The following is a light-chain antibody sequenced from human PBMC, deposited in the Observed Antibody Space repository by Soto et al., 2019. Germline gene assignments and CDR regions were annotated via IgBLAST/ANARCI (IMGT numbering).Light chain of an antibody. J-gene: IGLJ2*01. Sequence: SYELTQPPSVSVAPGQTASITCGGNNIGGKSVHWYQQKPGQAPVLVVYDDRDRPSGIPERFSGSNSGNTAALTISRVEAGDEADYYCQVWDSSSDHVVFGGGTKLTVL. CDR1: NIGGKS. CDR2: DDR. CDR3: QVWDSSSDHVV. V-gene: IGLV3-21*02.